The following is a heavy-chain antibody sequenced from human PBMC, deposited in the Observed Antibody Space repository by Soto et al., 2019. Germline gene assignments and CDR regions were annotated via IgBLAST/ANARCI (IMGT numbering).Heavy chain of an antibody. D-gene: IGHD2-8*01. CDR3: ARGDSKDCSNGVCSFFYKHDMDV. J-gene: IGHJ6*02. Sequence: SXKVSYKASGYSXSDYHIDLVRQAPGQGLGWLGRINPKSGGTSTAQKFQGWVTMTTDTSISTASMELTRLTSYDTAISYCARGDSKDCSNGVCSFFYKHDMDVRGQGTTATVSS. CDR1: GYSXSDYH. V-gene: IGHV1-2*04. CDR2: INPKSGGT.